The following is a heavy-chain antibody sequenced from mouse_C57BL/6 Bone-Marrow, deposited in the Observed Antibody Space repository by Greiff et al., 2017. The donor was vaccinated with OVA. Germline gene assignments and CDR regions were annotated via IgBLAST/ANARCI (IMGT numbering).Heavy chain of an antibody. V-gene: IGHV1-50*01. CDR2: IDPSDSYT. Sequence: VQLQQPEAELVKPGASVKLSCKASGYTFTSYWMQWVKQRPGQGLEWIGEIDPSDSYTNYNQKFKGKATLTVDTSSSTAYMQLSSLTSEDSAVYYCARRADYWGQGTTLTVSS. CDR3: ARRADY. D-gene: IGHD3-3*01. CDR1: GYTFTSYW. J-gene: IGHJ2*01.